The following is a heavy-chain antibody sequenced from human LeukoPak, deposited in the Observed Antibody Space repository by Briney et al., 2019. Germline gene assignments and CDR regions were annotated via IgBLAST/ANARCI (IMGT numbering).Heavy chain of an antibody. CDR2: ISWNSGSI. D-gene: IGHD2-2*01. Sequence: GGSLRLSCAASGFTFDDYAMHWVRQAPGKGLEWVSGISWNSGSIGYADSVKGRFTISRDNAKNSLYLQMNSLRAEDTVLYYCAKQGGYCSSTSCHYFDYWGQGTLVTVSS. CDR3: AKQGGYCSSTSCHYFDY. V-gene: IGHV3-9*01. J-gene: IGHJ4*02. CDR1: GFTFDDYA.